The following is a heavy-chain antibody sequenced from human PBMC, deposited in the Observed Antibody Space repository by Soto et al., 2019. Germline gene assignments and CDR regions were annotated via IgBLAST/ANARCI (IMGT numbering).Heavy chain of an antibody. CDR2: INPSGCST. J-gene: IGHJ6*02. V-gene: IGHV1-46*01. D-gene: IGHD3-3*01. CDR1: GYTFTSYY. CDR3: ATDPNTRSFTIYGMDV. Sequence: DSVKVSRMATGYTFTSYYMDWVRQAPGHGVEWMGIINPSGCSTSYAQKFQDRVTQTRDTSTNTVYVALSSLRSEAAAVYYLATDPNTRSFTIYGMDVSGQGTMVTVSS.